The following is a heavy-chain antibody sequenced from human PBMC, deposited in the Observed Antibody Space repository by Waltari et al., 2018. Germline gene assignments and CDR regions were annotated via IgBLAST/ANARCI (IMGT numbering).Heavy chain of an antibody. D-gene: IGHD2-21*01. CDR1: GFTFSTYS. V-gene: IGHV3-21*01. CDR3: VPHCGDRGCYFDQ. CDR2: ISGSGSYI. J-gene: IGHJ5*02. Sequence: EVQLVESGGGLVKPGGSLRLSCAASGFTFSTYSMNWVRQAPGKGLGWVSYISGSGSYIYFADSVKGRFTISRDNAKNSLYLQAGSLRADDTAVYYCVPHCGDRGCYFDQWGQGTLVTVSS.